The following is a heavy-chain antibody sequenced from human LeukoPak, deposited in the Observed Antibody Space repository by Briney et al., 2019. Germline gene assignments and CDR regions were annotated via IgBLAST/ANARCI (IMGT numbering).Heavy chain of an antibody. Sequence: SETLSLTCIVSGGSISGYYWSWIRQPAGKGLEWIGHMDTSGHTNYNPSLMSRVTMSVDTSKNQFSLRLTSVTAADTAVHYCARHWSHSVAQFGRSYWFDPWGQGTLVTVSS. CDR2: MDTSGHT. D-gene: IGHD2-15*01. V-gene: IGHV4-4*07. CDR1: GGSISGYY. J-gene: IGHJ5*02. CDR3: ARHWSHSVAQFGRSYWFDP.